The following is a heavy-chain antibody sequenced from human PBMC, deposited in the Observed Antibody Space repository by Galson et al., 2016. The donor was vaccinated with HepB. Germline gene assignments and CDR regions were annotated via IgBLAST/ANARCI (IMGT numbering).Heavy chain of an antibody. CDR3: GRDRAGLYCDGGSCYEQSGVDV. Sequence: SLRLSCAASGFSFNIYSMHWVRQAPGKGLERVAVIPYDSTNKYYADSVKGRFTISRDNSKNTLFLQMNSLRTEDTAVYYCGRDRAGLYCDGGSCYEQSGVDVWGTGTAVTVSS. D-gene: IGHD2-15*01. J-gene: IGHJ6*03. CDR1: GFSFNIYS. CDR2: IPYDSTNK. V-gene: IGHV3-30-3*01.